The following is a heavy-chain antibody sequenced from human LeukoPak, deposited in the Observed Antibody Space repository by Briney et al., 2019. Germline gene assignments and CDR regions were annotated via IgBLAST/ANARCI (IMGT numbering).Heavy chain of an antibody. Sequence: GGSLRLSCAASGFTFSSCGMHWVRQAPGKGLEWVAFIRYDGSNKYYADSVKGRFTISRDNSKNTLYLQMNSLGAEDTAVYYCAKDAGLHTPYYFDYWGQGTLVTVSS. J-gene: IGHJ4*02. CDR1: GFTFSSCG. CDR2: IRYDGSNK. V-gene: IGHV3-30*02. D-gene: IGHD5-24*01. CDR3: AKDAGLHTPYYFDY.